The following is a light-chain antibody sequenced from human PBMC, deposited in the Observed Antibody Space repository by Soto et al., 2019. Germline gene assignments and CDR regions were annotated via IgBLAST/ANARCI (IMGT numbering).Light chain of an antibody. Sequence: EIVMTQSPGTLSVSPGERATLSCRGSHSVSSNLAWYQQKPDQPPRLLIYGASTRATGVPARFSGSGSGTXXXXXXXXXXXXDFAVXXXXQYNGWPLTFGGGTKVEIK. CDR2: GAS. V-gene: IGKV3-15*01. CDR3: XQYNGWPLT. CDR1: HSVSSN. J-gene: IGKJ4*01.